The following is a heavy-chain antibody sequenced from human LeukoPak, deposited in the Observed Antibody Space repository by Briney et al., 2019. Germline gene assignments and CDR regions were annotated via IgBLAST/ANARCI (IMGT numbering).Heavy chain of an antibody. CDR2: IYYSGST. CDR3: ARGYGDYCFDY. CDR1: GGSITSYY. Sequence: SETLSLTCTVSGGSITSYYWSWIRQPPGKGLEWIGYIYYSGSTNYNPSLKSRVTISVDSSRTHFSLKLSSVTAADTAVYYCARGYGDYCFDYWGQGTLVTVSS. J-gene: IGHJ4*02. V-gene: IGHV4-59*01. D-gene: IGHD4-17*01.